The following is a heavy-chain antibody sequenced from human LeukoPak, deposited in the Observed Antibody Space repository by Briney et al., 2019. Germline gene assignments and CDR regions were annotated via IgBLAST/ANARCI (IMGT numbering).Heavy chain of an antibody. D-gene: IGHD6-19*01. J-gene: IGHJ4*02. V-gene: IGHV7-4-1*02. CDR3: ARSDSSGWFDY. CDR2: INTNIGRP. CDR1: GYTFTSYY. Sequence: ASVKVSCKASGYTFTSYYMHWVRQAPGQGLEWMGWINTNIGRPTYAQGFTGRFVFSLDTSVNTAYLQISSLKAEDTAVYYCARSDSSGWFDYWGQGTLVTVSS.